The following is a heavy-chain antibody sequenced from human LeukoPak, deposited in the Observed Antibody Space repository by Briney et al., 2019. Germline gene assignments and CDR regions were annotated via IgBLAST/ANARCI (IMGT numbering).Heavy chain of an antibody. CDR1: GGSFSGYY. D-gene: IGHD3-10*01. J-gene: IGHJ4*02. CDR3: AGKGHLLGYGY. CDR2: INHSGST. V-gene: IGHV4-34*01. Sequence: SETLSLTCAVYGGSFSGYYWSWIRQPPGKGLEWIGEINHSGSTNYNPSLKSRVTISVDTSKNQFSLKLSSVTAADTAVYYCAGKGHLLGYGYWGQGTLVTVSS.